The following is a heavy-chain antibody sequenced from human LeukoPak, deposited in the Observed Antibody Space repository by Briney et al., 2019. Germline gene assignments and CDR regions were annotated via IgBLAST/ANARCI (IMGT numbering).Heavy chain of an antibody. D-gene: IGHD2-21*02. CDR1: GDSVSSNSAT. CDR2: AYCRSKWYY. J-gene: IGHJ4*02. CDR3: ARFLGTALDY. V-gene: IGHV6-1*01. Sequence: SQTLSLTCAISGDSVSSNSATWNWIRQSPSRGLEWLGRAYCRSKWYYDYAVSVKSRITINPDTSKDQFSLQLNSVTPEDTAVYYCARFLGTALDYWGQGTLVTVSS.